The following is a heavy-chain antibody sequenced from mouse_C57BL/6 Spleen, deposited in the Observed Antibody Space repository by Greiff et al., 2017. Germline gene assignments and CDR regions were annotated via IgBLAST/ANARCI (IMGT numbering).Heavy chain of an antibody. V-gene: IGHV1-20*01. J-gene: IGHJ2*01. Sequence: EVKLQESGPELVKPGDSVKISCKASGYSFTGYFMNWVMQSHGKSLEWIGRINPYNGDTFYNQKFKGKATLTVDKSSSTAHMELRSLTSEDSAVYYCARGDYSNLDYWGQGTTLTVSS. D-gene: IGHD2-5*01. CDR1: GYSFTGYF. CDR3: ARGDYSNLDY. CDR2: INPYNGDT.